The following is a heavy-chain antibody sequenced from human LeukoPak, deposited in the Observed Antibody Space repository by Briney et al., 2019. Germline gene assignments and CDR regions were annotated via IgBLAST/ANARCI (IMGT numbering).Heavy chain of an antibody. CDR1: GYTFSSYG. CDR3: ARDYYGGSKGYYYDSSGYRSLIDY. Sequence: GASVKVSCKASGYTFSSYGISWVRQAPGQGLEWMGWISAYNGNTNYAQKLQGRVTMTTDTSTSTAYMELRSLRSDDTAVYYCARDYYGGSKGYYYDSSGYRSLIDYWGQGTLVTVSS. V-gene: IGHV1-18*01. D-gene: IGHD3-22*01. J-gene: IGHJ4*02. CDR2: ISAYNGNT.